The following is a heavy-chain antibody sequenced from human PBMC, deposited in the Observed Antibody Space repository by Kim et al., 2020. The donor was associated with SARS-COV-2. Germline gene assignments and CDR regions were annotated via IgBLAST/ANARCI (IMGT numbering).Heavy chain of an antibody. CDR3: ARGPGGLTHEAFDY. V-gene: IGHV4-61*02. CDR1: GVSVSSDSFY. D-gene: IGHD3-16*01. CDR2: IYTSGSV. J-gene: IGHJ4*02. Sequence: SETLSLTCTVSGVSVSSDSFYWSWIRQPAGKGLEWIGRIYTSGSVNYNPSGESRVTISIDTSTNQFSLKLTSVTAADTAVYYCARGPGGLTHEAFDYWGQGTLVTVSS.